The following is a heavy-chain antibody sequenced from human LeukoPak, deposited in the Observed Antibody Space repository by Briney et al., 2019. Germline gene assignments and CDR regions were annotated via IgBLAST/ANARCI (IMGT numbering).Heavy chain of an antibody. CDR3: ARDYDILTGSAFDI. D-gene: IGHD3-9*01. CDR1: GFTVSSNY. CDR2: IYSDGTT. V-gene: IGHV3-53*01. J-gene: IGHJ3*02. Sequence: GGSLRLFCAASGFTVSSNYMSWVRQAPGKGLEWVSLIYSDGTTYYADSVKGRFTISRDNSKNTLYLQMNSLRADDTAVYFCARDYDILTGSAFDIWGQGTMVTVSS.